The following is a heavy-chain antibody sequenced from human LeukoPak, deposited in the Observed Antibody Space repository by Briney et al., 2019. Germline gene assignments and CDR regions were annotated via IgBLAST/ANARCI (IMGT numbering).Heavy chain of an antibody. CDR3: ARGRDSEGLYGDPAFDY. CDR1: GFTFSSYG. CDR2: IKQDGSEK. V-gene: IGHV3-7*01. Sequence: PGGSLRLSCAASGFTFSSYGMHWVRQAPGKGLEWVANIKQDGSEKYYVDSVKGRFTISRDNAKNSLYLQMNSLRAEDTAVYYCARGRDSEGLYGDPAFDYWGQGTLVTVSS. J-gene: IGHJ4*02. D-gene: IGHD4-17*01.